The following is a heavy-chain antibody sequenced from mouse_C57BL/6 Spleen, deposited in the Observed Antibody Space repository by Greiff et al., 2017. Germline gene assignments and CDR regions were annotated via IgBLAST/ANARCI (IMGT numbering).Heavy chain of an antibody. CDR3: TEIDSSYWYFDV. J-gene: IGHJ1*03. CDR2: IRLKSDNYAT. Sequence: EVQLQESGGGLVQPGGSMKLSCVASGFTFSNYWMNWVRQSPEKGLEWVAQIRLKSDNYATHYAESVKGRFTISRDDSKSSVYLQMNNLRAEYTGIYYCTEIDSSYWYFDVWGTGTTVTVSS. CDR1: GFTFSNYW. V-gene: IGHV6-3*01. D-gene: IGHD1-1*01.